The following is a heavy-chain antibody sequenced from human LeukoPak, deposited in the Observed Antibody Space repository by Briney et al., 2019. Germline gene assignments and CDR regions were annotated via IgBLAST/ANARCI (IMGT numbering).Heavy chain of an antibody. CDR3: AKGHIAVAYYYFDY. V-gene: IGHV3-23*01. Sequence: GGSLRLSCAASGFTFSSYAMSWVRQAPGKGLEWVSGISGSGGSTYYADSVKGRSTISRDNYKNTLYLQMNSLRAEDTAVYYCAKGHIAVAYYYFDYWGQGTLVTVSS. CDR1: GFTFSSYA. CDR2: ISGSGGST. D-gene: IGHD6-19*01. J-gene: IGHJ4*02.